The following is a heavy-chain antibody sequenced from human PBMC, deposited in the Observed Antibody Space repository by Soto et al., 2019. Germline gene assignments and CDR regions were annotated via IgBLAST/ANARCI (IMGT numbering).Heavy chain of an antibody. V-gene: IGHV3-48*02. CDR2: ISSSGDTI. D-gene: IGHD2-15*01. CDR1: GFSFSTYS. Sequence: GGSLRLSCAASGFSFSTYSMNWVRQAPGKGLEWVSFISSSGDTIHYADSVKGRFTVSRDNAKNSLYLQMNSLRDEDTAVYYCARDHYCSGDTCYLISFDYWGQGTQVXVSS. J-gene: IGHJ4*02. CDR3: ARDHYCSGDTCYLISFDY.